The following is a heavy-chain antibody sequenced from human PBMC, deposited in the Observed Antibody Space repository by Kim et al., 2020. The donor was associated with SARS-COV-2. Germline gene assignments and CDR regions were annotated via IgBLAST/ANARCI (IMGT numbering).Heavy chain of an antibody. D-gene: IGHD3-22*01. CDR2: INPSGGST. CDR3: ARAHEYYYVSSGYLPYDY. J-gene: IGHJ4*02. Sequence: ASVKVSCKASGYTFTSYYMHWVRPAPGQGLEWMGLINPSGGSTSYAQKFQGRVTMTRDTSTSTVYMELSSLRSEDTAVYYCARAHEYYYVSSGYLPYDYWGQGTLVTVSS. CDR1: GYTFTSYY. V-gene: IGHV1-46*01.